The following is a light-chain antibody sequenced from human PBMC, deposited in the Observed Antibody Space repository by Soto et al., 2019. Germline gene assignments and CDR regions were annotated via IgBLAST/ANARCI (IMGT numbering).Light chain of an antibody. Sequence: QSVLTQPPSASGTPGQRVTISCSGSSSNIGSNAVNWYQQLPGTAPKLLIYNTNQRPSGAPDRFSGSKSGTSASLAISGLQSEDEADYYCSSYLPTSILYVFGTGTKLTVL. CDR3: SSYLPTSILYV. CDR1: SSNIGSNA. V-gene: IGLV1-44*01. J-gene: IGLJ1*01. CDR2: NTN.